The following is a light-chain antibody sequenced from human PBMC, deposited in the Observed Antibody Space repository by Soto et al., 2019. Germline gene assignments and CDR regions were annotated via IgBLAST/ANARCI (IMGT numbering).Light chain of an antibody. Sequence: SVLTQPASVSGSPGQSIAISCTGTSSDVGGYTYVSWYQQHPGKAPKLMIYDVSSRPSGVSDRFSGSKSGNTASLTISGLQSEDEADYYCSSYTSTHSYVFGTGTKVTVL. J-gene: IGLJ1*01. V-gene: IGLV2-14*01. CDR2: DVS. CDR1: SSDVGGYTY. CDR3: SSYTSTHSYV.